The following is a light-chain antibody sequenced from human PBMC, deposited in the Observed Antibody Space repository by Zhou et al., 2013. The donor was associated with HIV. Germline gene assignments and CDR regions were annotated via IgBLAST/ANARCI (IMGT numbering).Light chain of an antibody. CDR3: LQDHNYPLT. CDR2: AAS. V-gene: IGKV1-39*01. J-gene: IGKJ4*01. CDR1: QTIIRY. Sequence: DIQMTQSPSSLSASVGDRVTITCRASQTIIRYLNWYQQKPGKAPKLLIYAASSLQGGVPSRFSGSGSGTDFSLTINNMQPDDFATYYCLQDHNYPLTFGGGTKVET.